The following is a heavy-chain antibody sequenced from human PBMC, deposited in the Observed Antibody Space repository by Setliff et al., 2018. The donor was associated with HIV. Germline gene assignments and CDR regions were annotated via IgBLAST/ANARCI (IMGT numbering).Heavy chain of an antibody. D-gene: IGHD3-10*01. Sequence: SETLSLTCTVSGGSISSGDYYWSWIRQPPGKGLEWIGYIYYSGSTDYNPSLMSRVTISLDTPKNQFSLKLNSVIAADTAVYYCAINRVPSSLWGQGTLVTVS. J-gene: IGHJ4*02. CDR3: AINRVPSSL. V-gene: IGHV4-61*08. CDR2: IYYSGST. CDR1: GGSISSGDYY.